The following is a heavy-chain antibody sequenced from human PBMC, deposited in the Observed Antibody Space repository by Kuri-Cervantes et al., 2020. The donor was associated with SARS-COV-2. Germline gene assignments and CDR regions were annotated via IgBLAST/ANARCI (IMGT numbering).Heavy chain of an antibody. CDR3: ARDAPQWNDVGVGY. J-gene: IGHJ4*02. CDR1: GFIFSDYY. CDR2: IGPSGTTK. Sequence: GGSLRLSCTASGFIFSDYYMTWIRQAPGKGLEWVSNIGPSGTTKYYADSVKGRFTISRDNAKNTLYLQMNSLRAEDTAVYYCARDAPQWNDVGVGYWGQGTLVTVSS. V-gene: IGHV3-11*04. D-gene: IGHD1-1*01.